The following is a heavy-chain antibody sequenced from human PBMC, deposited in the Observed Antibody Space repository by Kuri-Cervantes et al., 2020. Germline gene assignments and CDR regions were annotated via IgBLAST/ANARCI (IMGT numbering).Heavy chain of an antibody. J-gene: IGHJ6*02. CDR3: AREAVDTAMAPHYYYYGMDV. CDR1: GGSFSGYY. V-gene: IGHV4-34*01. Sequence: ESLKISCAVYGGSFSGYYWSWIRQPPGKGLEWIGEINRSGNTNYNPSLKSRVTISVDTSKIQISLKLSSVTAADTAVYYCAREAVDTAMAPHYYYYGMDVWGQGTTVTVSS. CDR2: INRSGNT. D-gene: IGHD5-18*01.